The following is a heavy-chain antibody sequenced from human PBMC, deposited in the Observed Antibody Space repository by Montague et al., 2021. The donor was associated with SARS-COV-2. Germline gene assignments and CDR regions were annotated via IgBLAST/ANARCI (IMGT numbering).Heavy chain of an antibody. CDR2: VDQSGNT. V-gene: IGHV4-34*01. CDR3: ARDPWRITIFGVVTRYGMDV. D-gene: IGHD3-3*01. CDR1: GGSFRNYY. Sequence: SETLSLTCAVYGGSFRNYYWSWIRQSPGKGLEWIGEVDQSGNTNYNPSLKSRVTISADISKNQFSVKLASVTAADTAVYYCARDPWRITIFGVVTRYGMDVWGQGTTVTVSS. J-gene: IGHJ6*02.